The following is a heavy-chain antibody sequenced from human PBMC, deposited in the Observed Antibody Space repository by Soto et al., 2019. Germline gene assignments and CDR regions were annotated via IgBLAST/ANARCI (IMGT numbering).Heavy chain of an antibody. Sequence: PGGSLRLSCAASGFIFSRYTMNWVRQVPGKGLEWVSCISSSSSTIYYADSVKGRFTISRDNAKNSLFLQMNSLRDEDTAVYYCSVSSFGNNYYGMDVWGPGTTVTVSS. CDR3: SVSSFGNNYYGMDV. J-gene: IGHJ6*02. CDR2: ISSSSSTI. D-gene: IGHD6-6*01. CDR1: GFIFSRYT. V-gene: IGHV3-48*02.